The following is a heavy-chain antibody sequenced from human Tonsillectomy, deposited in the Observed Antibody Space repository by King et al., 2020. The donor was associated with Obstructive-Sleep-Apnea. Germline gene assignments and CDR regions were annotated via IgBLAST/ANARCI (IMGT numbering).Heavy chain of an antibody. CDR2: IYYSGST. D-gene: IGHD3-22*01. J-gene: IGHJ3*02. CDR3: ARGGYYDSSGYYPPWAFDI. V-gene: IGHV4-59*01. Sequence: QLQESGPGLVKPSETLSLTCTVSGGSISSYYWSWIRQPPGKGLEWIGYIYYSGSTNYNPSLKSRVTISVDTSKNQFSLKLSPVTAADTAVYYCARGGYYDSSGYYPPWAFDIWGQGTMVTVSS. CDR1: GGSISSYY.